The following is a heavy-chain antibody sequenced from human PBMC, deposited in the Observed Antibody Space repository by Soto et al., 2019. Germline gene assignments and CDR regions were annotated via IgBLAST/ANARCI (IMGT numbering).Heavy chain of an antibody. J-gene: IGHJ5*02. V-gene: IGHV4-4*02. CDR1: GGSISSSNW. CDR2: IYHSGST. D-gene: IGHD3-3*01. Sequence: QVQLQESGPGLVKPSGTLSLTCAVSGGSISSSNWWSWVRQPPGKGLEWIGEIYHSGSTNYNPSLKSRVTISVDKSKNQCSLQLGSVTDADTAVYYCAREGEQPDFWSGHGSFDPWGQGTLVTV. CDR3: AREGEQPDFWSGHGSFDP.